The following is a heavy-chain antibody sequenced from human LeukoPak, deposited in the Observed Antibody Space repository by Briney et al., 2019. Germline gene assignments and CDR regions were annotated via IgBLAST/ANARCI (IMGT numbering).Heavy chain of an antibody. V-gene: IGHV3-30*02. D-gene: IGHD2-8*02. CDR3: AKDGSWSCTD. CDR2: IAHHGSNN. Sequence: PGGSLRLSCAASGFTFSRYAMHWVRQGPGKGLEWVAYIAHHGSNNYYADSVKGRFGISRDNSKRTLYLQMNSLRADDTAVYYCAKDGSWSCTDWGQGTLVTVSS. CDR1: GFTFSRYA. J-gene: IGHJ4*02.